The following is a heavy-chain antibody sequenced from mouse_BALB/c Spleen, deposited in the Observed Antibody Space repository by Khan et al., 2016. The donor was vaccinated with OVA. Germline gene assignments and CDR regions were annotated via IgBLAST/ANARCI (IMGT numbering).Heavy chain of an antibody. V-gene: IGHV3-2*02. Sequence: VQLKQSGPGLVKPSQSLSLTCTVTGYSFTTDYAWYWIRQFPGNKLEWMGFIRYSGNTKYNPSLKNRISITRDTSNNHFFLQLKSITTEDTASYYCARGYGGDFDYWGQGTTLTVSS. CDR1: GYSFTTDYA. D-gene: IGHD1-1*02. CDR3: ARGYGGDFDY. J-gene: IGHJ2*01. CDR2: IRYSGNT.